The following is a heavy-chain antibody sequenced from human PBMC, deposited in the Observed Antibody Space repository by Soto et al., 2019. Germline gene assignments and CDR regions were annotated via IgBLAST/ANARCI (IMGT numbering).Heavy chain of an antibody. J-gene: IGHJ6*02. CDR1: GFTFSSYA. CDR3: AKAGGYGLYYYYGMDV. D-gene: IGHD5-12*01. Sequence: GGSLRLSCAASGFTFSSYAMSWVRQAPGKGLEWVSAISGSGGSTYYADSVKGRFTISRDNSKNTLYLQMNSLRAEDTAVYYCAKAGGYGLYYYYGMDVWSQGTTVTGSS. CDR2: ISGSGGST. V-gene: IGHV3-23*01.